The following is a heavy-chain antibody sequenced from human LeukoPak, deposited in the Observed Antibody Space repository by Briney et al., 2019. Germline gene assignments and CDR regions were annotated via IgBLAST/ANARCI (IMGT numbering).Heavy chain of an antibody. D-gene: IGHD2-15*01. CDR2: IYYSGST. J-gene: IGHJ1*01. CDR1: GGSISSYY. CDR3: ARGSPTQYCSGGSCYSGYFQH. Sequence: SETLSLTCTVSGGSISSYYWSWIRQPPGKGLEWIGYIYYSGSTNYNPSLKSRVTMSVDTSKSQFSLKLNSVTAADTAVYYCARGSPTQYCSGGSCYSGYFQHWGLGTLVTVSS. V-gene: IGHV4-59*01.